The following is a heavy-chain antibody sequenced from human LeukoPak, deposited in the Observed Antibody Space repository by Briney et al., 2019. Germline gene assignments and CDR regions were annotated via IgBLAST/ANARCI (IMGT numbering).Heavy chain of an antibody. CDR3: ARERDVVVVPGTILGYYFDY. V-gene: IGHV1-69*04. D-gene: IGHD3-3*01. CDR2: IIPILGIA. J-gene: IGHJ4*02. Sequence: ASVTVSCKASGGTFSSYAISWVRQAPGQGLEWMGRIIPILGIANYAQKFQGGVTITADKSTSTAYMELNSLMSEDTAVYYCARERDVVVVPGTILGYYFDYWGQGTLVTVSS. CDR1: GGTFSSYA.